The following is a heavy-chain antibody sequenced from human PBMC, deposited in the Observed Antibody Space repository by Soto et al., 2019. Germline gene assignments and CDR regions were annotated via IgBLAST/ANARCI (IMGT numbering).Heavy chain of an antibody. CDR2: IGNAGDT. CDR3: ARTYCINGECYFGTFDL. Sequence: VHLVESGGGLVQPGGSLRLSCAASGFSFGTSDMHWVRQTTGKGLQWVSTIGNAGDTHYPDSVKGRFTISRENARNSLYLQMNNLRAGDTAVYYCARTYCINGECYFGTFDLWGQGTMVTVSS. V-gene: IGHV3-13*01. D-gene: IGHD2-8*01. CDR1: GFSFGTSD. J-gene: IGHJ3*01.